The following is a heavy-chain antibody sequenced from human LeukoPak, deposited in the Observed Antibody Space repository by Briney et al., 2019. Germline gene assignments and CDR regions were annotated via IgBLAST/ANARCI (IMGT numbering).Heavy chain of an antibody. D-gene: IGHD6-19*01. J-gene: IGHJ6*04. CDR3: ARGLRQGSAWSWGPKEKSYQYMDV. CDR2: INPRGST. CDR1: GGSFSSHY. V-gene: IGHV4-34*01. Sequence: PSETLSLTCGVSGGSFSSHYWTWIRQPPGKGLEWIGEINPRGSTNYNPSLESRVTVSADTSRDQLSLSLTSVTAADSAVYFCARGLRQGSAWSWGPKEKSYQYMDVWGTGTTVIVSS.